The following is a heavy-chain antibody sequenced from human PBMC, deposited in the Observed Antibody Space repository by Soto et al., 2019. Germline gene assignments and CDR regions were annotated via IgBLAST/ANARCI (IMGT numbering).Heavy chain of an antibody. Sequence: QVQLQESGPGLVKPSQTLSLTCTVSGGSINSGDYYWSWIRQHPGKGLEWIGYIVYSGSTYYNPSLKSRVTLSVDTSKNQFSLKLSSVTAADTAVYYCARDLRGWSYGMDVWGQGTTVTVSS. D-gene: IGHD2-15*01. CDR1: GGSINSGDYY. V-gene: IGHV4-31*03. CDR3: ARDLRGWSYGMDV. J-gene: IGHJ6*02. CDR2: IVYSGST.